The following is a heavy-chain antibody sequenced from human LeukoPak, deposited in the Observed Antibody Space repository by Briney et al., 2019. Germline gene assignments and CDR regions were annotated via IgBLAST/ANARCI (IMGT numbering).Heavy chain of an antibody. CDR2: IKQDGREK. Sequence: GGSLRLSCAASGFTLSSYGMGWVRQAPGKGLGWVANIKQDGREKYYVDSVKGRFTISRDNAKNSLYLQMNSLRAEDTAVYYCARATYYYDSSGYYPSTPDAFDIWGQGTMVTVSS. V-gene: IGHV3-7*01. D-gene: IGHD3-22*01. CDR3: ARATYYYDSSGYYPSTPDAFDI. J-gene: IGHJ3*02. CDR1: GFTLSSYG.